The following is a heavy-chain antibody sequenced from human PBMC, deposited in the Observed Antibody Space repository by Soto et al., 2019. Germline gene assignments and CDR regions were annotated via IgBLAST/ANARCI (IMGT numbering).Heavy chain of an antibody. D-gene: IGHD3-9*01. V-gene: IGHV3-48*01. J-gene: IGHJ3*02. CDR2: INSAGSII. CDR1: GFTPSRLS. CDR3: ATWTDFCWLDNPNHAFDI. Sequence: EVQLVQSGGALVQPGGSLRLSCAASGFTPSRLSMNWVRQAPGKGLEWISYINSAGSIIYYADSVKGRFTISRDNFKKLMFLQMNSLIAEDTAVYYCATWTDFCWLDNPNHAFDIWGQGTMVTVSS.